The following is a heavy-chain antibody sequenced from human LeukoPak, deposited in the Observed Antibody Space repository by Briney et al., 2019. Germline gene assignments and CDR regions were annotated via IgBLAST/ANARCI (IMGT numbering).Heavy chain of an antibody. CDR3: ARDSGSYDY. J-gene: IGHJ4*02. Sequence: PGRSLRLSCAVSGFTFSTYGMDWVRQAPGKGLEWVAVISYNGSNKKYADSVKGRFTISRDNAKNSLYLQMNSLRAEDTAVYYCARDSGSYDYWGQGTLVTVSS. D-gene: IGHD1-26*01. CDR1: GFTFSTYG. CDR2: ISYNGSNK. V-gene: IGHV3-30*03.